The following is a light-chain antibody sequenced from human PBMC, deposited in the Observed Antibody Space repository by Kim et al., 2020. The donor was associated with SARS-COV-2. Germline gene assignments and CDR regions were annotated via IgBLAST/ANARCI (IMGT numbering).Light chain of an antibody. CDR1: SLRSYY. CDR2: GKD. Sequence: LGQTVRITCQGDSLRSYYASWYQQKPGQAPVLVIYGKDNRPTGIPDRFSGSSSGNTASLTITGAQAEDEADYYCNSRDSSGNHLGVFGTGTKVTVL. CDR3: NSRDSSGNHLGV. V-gene: IGLV3-19*01. J-gene: IGLJ1*01.